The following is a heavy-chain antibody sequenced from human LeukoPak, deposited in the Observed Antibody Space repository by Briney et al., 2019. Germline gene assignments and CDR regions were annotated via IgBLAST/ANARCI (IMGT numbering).Heavy chain of an antibody. Sequence: GGSLRLSCAASGFTFSSYAMHWVRQAPGKGLEWVAVISYDGSNKYYADSVKGRFTISRDNSKNTLYLQMNSLRAEDTAVYYCARVSPPVIVVVPAAIWGQGKMVTVYS. CDR3: ARVSPPVIVVVPAAI. D-gene: IGHD2-2*01. CDR2: ISYDGSNK. V-gene: IGHV3-30*04. CDR1: GFTFSSYA. J-gene: IGHJ3*02.